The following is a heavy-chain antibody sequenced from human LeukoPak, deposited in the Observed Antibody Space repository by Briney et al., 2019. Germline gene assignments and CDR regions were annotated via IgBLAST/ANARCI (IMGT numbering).Heavy chain of an antibody. J-gene: IGHJ3*02. CDR1: GGSISSGGYS. Sequence: SETLSLTCAVSGGSISSGGYSWSWIRQPPGKGLEWIGYIYHSGSTYYNPSLKSRVTISVGRSKNQFSLKLSSVTAADTAVYYCARGDSSGPRVFDIWGQGTMVTVSS. CDR3: ARGDSSGPRVFDI. D-gene: IGHD3-22*01. V-gene: IGHV4-30-2*01. CDR2: IYHSGST.